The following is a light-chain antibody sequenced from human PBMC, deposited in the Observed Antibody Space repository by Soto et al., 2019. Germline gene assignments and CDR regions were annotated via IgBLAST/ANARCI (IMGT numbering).Light chain of an antibody. Sequence: EIVMTQSPATLSESPGERAALSCRASQSVSINLAWYQQKPGQAPRLLIYVASTSAIGITARSRGSGSGTAYTLTISAVESEDFAGYYGQQYNNWPLTFGGGTKVEIK. CDR2: VAS. V-gene: IGKV3-15*01. CDR1: QSVSIN. CDR3: QQYNNWPLT. J-gene: IGKJ4*01.